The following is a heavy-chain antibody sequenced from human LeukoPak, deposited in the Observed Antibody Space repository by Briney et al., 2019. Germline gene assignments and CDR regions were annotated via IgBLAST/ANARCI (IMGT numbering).Heavy chain of an antibody. Sequence: PSQTLSLTCTVSGGCISSGSYYCSSIRPPAGKGLGRVGRIYADGSTDYNPYLKNRATISVNTSKNQCSLKLTSVTAADTAVYYRARVTTGGYYNCWGQGNLVTVSS. J-gene: IGHJ4*02. V-gene: IGHV4-61*02. CDR1: GGCISSGSYY. CDR3: ARVTTGGYYNC. CDR2: IYADGST. D-gene: IGHD3-22*01.